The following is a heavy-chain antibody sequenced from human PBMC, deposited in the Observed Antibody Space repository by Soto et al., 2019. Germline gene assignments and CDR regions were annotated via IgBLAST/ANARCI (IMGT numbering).Heavy chain of an antibody. CDR2: INSDGSTT. CDR3: ARVIMDV. J-gene: IGHJ6*02. Sequence: GGSLRLSCAASGFTFSTYWMHWVRQAPGKGLVWVSRINSDGSTTNYADSVKGRFTISRDNAKNSLYLQMNSLRDEDTAVYYCARVIMDVWGQGTTVTVSS. V-gene: IGHV3-74*01. CDR1: GFTFSTYW.